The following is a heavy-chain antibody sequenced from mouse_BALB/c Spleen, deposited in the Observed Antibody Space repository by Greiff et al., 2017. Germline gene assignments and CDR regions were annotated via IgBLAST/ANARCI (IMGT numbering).Heavy chain of an antibody. CDR3: ARFVGAY. CDR2: ISSGSSTI. CDR1: GFTFSSFG. V-gene: IGHV5-17*02. Sequence: EVKLVESGGGLVQPGGSLKLSCAASGFTFSSFGMHWVRQAPEKGLEWVAYISSGSSTIYYADTVKGRFTISRDNPKNTLFLQMTSLRSEDTAMYYCARFVGAYWGQGTLVTVSA. J-gene: IGHJ3*01.